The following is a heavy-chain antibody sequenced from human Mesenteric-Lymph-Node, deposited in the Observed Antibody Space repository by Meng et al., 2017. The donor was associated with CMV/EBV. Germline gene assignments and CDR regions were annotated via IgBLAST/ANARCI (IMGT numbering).Heavy chain of an antibody. CDR1: GYTFTGYY. CDR2: INPNSGGT. D-gene: IGHD3-10*01. V-gene: IGHV1-2*02. Sequence: ASVKVSCKASGYTFTGYYMHWVRQAPGQGLEWMGWINPNSGGTNYAQKFQGRVTITTDESTSTAYMELSSLRSEDTAVYYCARLDYYGSGSYGNWGQGTLVTVSS. J-gene: IGHJ4*02. CDR3: ARLDYYGSGSYGN.